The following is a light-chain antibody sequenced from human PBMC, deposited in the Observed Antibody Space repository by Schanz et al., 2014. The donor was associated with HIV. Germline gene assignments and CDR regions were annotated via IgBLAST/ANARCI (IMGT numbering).Light chain of an antibody. V-gene: IGKV3-20*01. CDR1: QSLSSNI. J-gene: IGKJ1*01. CDR2: GAS. CDR3: QQYSGSPPWT. Sequence: EIVLTQSPGTLSLSPGERATLSCWASQSLSSNILAWYQHKPGQAPRLLIYGASSRATGIPDRFSGSGSGTDFTLTIRRLEPEDFAVYYCQQYSGSPPWTFGQGTKVEIK.